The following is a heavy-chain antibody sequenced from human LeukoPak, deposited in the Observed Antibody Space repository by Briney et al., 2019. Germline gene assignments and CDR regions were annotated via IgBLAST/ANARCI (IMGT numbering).Heavy chain of an antibody. D-gene: IGHD3-10*01. J-gene: IGHJ3*02. CDR3: ARHAPTWVRGVMLFGAFDI. CDR2: IYYSGST. Sequence: SETLSLTCTVSGGSISSYYWSWIRQPPGKGLEWIGYIYYSGSTYYNPSLKSRVTISVDTSKNQFSLKLSSVTAADTAVYYCARHAPTWVRGVMLFGAFDIWGQGTMVTVSS. CDR1: GGSISSYY. V-gene: IGHV4-59*08.